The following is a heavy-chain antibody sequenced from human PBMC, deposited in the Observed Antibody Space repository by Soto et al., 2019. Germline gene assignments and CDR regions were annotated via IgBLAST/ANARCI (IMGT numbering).Heavy chain of an antibody. Sequence: GGSLRLSCAASGFTFSSYWMHWVRQAPGKGLVWVSRINSDGSSTSYADSVKGRFTISRDNAKNTLYLQVNSLRAEDTAVYYCAREGKGDFGGFDYWGQGTLVTVPQ. CDR1: GFTFSSYW. V-gene: IGHV3-74*01. CDR3: AREGKGDFGGFDY. CDR2: INSDGSST. J-gene: IGHJ4*02. D-gene: IGHD3-16*01.